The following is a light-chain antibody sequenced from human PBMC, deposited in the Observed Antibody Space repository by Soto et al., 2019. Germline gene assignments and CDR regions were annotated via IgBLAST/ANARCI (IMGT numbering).Light chain of an antibody. CDR1: QSVSSD. CDR2: GAS. CDR3: QQYDT. Sequence: EIVMTQSPATLSVSPGERATLSCRASQSVSSDLAWYHQKPGQAPRLLVYGASSRATGIPDRFSGSGSGTDFTLTISRLEPEDFAVYYCQQYDTFGQGTKVDIK. J-gene: IGKJ2*01. V-gene: IGKV3-20*01.